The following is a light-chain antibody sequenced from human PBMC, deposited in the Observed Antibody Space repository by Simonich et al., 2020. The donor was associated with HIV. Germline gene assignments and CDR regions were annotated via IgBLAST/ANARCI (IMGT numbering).Light chain of an antibody. CDR3: QQYNSYRT. CDR1: QSISSW. Sequence: DIQMTQSPSTLSASVGDRVTITCRARQSISSWLAWYQQKPGKAPKLLIYKAASLQGGVPSRFSGSGSGTEFTLTISSLQPDDFATYYCQQYNSYRTFGQGTKVEIK. CDR2: KAA. V-gene: IGKV1-5*03. J-gene: IGKJ1*01.